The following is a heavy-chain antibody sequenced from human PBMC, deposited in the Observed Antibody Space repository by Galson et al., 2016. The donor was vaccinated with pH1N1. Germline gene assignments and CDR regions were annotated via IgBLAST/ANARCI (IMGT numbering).Heavy chain of an antibody. CDR1: GFSLSTSGVG. CDR2: IFDNGAT. J-gene: IGHJ4*02. D-gene: IGHD2/OR15-2a*01. CDR3: ARQRIILALANSYFDS. V-gene: IGHV4-39*01. Sequence: LVKPTQTLTLTCTFSGFSLSTSGVGAGWVRQPPGKGLGWIGSIFDNGATYYNPSLKSRVAISVDTSKNQFSLTLRSVTAADTAWFYCARQRIILALANSYFDSWGQGTLVTVSS.